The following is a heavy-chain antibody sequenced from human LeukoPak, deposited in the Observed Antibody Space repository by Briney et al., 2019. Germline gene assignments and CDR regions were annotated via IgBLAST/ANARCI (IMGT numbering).Heavy chain of an antibody. J-gene: IGHJ6*02. CDR2: IYYTGST. Sequence: PSETLSLTCTVSGGSINNYYWSWTRQSPGKGLEWIGYIYYTGSTYYNPSLKGRVTMSVDTSKNQFSLHLSSVTAADTAVYYCARETADASGSNYFYSGMDVWGQGTTVTVSS. CDR1: GGSINNYY. D-gene: IGHD3-10*01. V-gene: IGHV4-59*01. CDR3: ARETADASGSNYFYSGMDV.